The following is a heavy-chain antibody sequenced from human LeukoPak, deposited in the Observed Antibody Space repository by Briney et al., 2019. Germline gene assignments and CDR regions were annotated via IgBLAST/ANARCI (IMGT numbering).Heavy chain of an antibody. V-gene: IGHV1-69*04. J-gene: IGHJ5*02. CDR2: IIPILGIA. CDR3: ARAVVPSGDWFDP. D-gene: IGHD2-2*01. CDR1: GGTFSSYA. Sequence: GASVEVSCKASGGTFSSYAISWVRQAPGQGLEWMGRIIPILGIANYAQKFQGRVTITADKSTSTAYMELSSLRSEDTAVYYCARAVVPSGDWFDPWGQGTLVTVSS.